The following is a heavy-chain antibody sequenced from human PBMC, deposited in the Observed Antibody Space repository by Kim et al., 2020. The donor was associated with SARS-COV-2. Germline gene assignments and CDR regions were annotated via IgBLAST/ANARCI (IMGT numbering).Heavy chain of an antibody. CDR2: IDNTGGRA. CDR3: AKDSYNSFM. Sequence: GGSLRLSCAVSGFTFGNHAMSWVRLAPGKGLQWVSAIDNTGGRANYADSVKGRFTISRDNSENTLYLQMTSLRVEDTAIYYCAKDSYNSFMGGQGTLVIV. CDR1: GFTFGNHA. V-gene: IGHV3-23*01. J-gene: IGHJ4*02. D-gene: IGHD1-20*01.